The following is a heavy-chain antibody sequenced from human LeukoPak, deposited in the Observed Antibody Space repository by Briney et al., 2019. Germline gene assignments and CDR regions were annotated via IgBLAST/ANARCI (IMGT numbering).Heavy chain of an antibody. J-gene: IGHJ4*02. CDR2: ISSSGDTI. V-gene: IGHV3-48*03. CDR1: GLTLSSYE. D-gene: IGHD3-3*01. CDR3: ARVPRSSRIPIFR. Sequence: GGSLRLSCAASGLTLSSYEMNWVRQAPGKGLEWVSYISSSGDTIYYADSVEGRFTVSRDNAKNSLYLQLNSLRAEDTAVYYCARVPRSSRIPIFRWGQGTLVTVSS.